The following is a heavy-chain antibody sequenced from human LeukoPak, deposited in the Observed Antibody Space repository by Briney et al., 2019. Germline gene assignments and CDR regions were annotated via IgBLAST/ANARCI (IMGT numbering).Heavy chain of an antibody. CDR2: IYPGDSDT. D-gene: IGHD1-26*01. Sequence: GESLKISCKGSGYSFTNYWIAWVRQMPGKGLECMGIIYPGDSDTRYSPSFQGQVTISADKSISTAYLQWSSLKASHTAIYYCARSGSYFLPLDYWGQGTLVTVSS. CDR1: GYSFTNYW. J-gene: IGHJ4*02. V-gene: IGHV5-51*01. CDR3: ARSGSYFLPLDY.